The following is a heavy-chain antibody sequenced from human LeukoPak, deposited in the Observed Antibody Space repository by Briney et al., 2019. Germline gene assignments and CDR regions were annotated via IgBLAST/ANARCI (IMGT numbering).Heavy chain of an antibody. CDR3: ANYYDTENWFDP. CDR2: FDPEDGET. Sequence: ASVKVSCKVSGYTLTELSMHWVRQAPGKGLEWMGAFDPEDGETIYAQKFQGRVTMTEDTSTDTAYMELSSLRSEDTAVYYCANYYDTENWFDPWGQGTLVTVSS. CDR1: GYTLTELS. D-gene: IGHD3-16*01. J-gene: IGHJ5*02. V-gene: IGHV1-24*01.